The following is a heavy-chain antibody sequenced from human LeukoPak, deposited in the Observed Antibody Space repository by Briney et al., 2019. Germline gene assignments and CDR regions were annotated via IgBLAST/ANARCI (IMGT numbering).Heavy chain of an antibody. CDR3: ARGSTMAPDY. V-gene: IGHV3-23*01. CDR2: ISGSGVGT. J-gene: IGHJ4*02. CDR1: GFTFSSYT. Sequence: GGSLRLSCAASGFTFSSYTMNWVRQAPGKGLEWVSAISGSGVGTYYADSVKGRFTISRDNSWNTLYLQMSSLRAEDTAVYYCARGSTMAPDYWGQGTLVTVSS. D-gene: IGHD3-10*01.